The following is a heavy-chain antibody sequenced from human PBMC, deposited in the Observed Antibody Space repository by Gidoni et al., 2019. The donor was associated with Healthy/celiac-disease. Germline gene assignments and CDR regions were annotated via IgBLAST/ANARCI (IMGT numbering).Heavy chain of an antibody. Sequence: QVQLVQSGAEVKKPGSSVKVYCKASGGTFSSYAISWVRQAPGQGLEWMGGIIPIFGTANYAQKFQGRVTITADKSTSTAYMELSSLRSEDTAVYYCARDLPPQWLLLRASRVLDAFDIWGQGTMVTVSS. D-gene: IGHD3-22*01. CDR1: GGTFSSYA. J-gene: IGHJ3*02. CDR2: IIPIFGTA. V-gene: IGHV1-69*06. CDR3: ARDLPPQWLLLRASRVLDAFDI.